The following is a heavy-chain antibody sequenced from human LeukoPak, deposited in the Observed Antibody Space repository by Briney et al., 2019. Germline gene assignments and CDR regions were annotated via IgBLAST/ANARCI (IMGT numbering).Heavy chain of an antibody. J-gene: IGHJ4*02. CDR1: GFTFNDYY. CDR2: ISSSGTPI. V-gene: IGHV3-11*01. CDR3: ARDGGWTFDY. Sequence: NTGGSLRLSCAASGFTFNDYYMSWIRQAPGKGLECISYISSSGTPIYYADSVKGRFTISRDNAKNSLYLQMNSLRAKDTAVYYCARDGGWTFDYWGQGTLVTVSS. D-gene: IGHD6-19*01.